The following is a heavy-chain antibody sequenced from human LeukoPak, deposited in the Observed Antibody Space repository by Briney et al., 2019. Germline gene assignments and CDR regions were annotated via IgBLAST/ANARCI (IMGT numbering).Heavy chain of an antibody. Sequence: GGSLRLSCAASGFTFSNYWMNWVRQAPGKGLEWGTNIKQDGGEKSYVESVKGRFTISKDNAKNTLHLQMTSLRAEDTAVYYCARDRVGSASHGFDAFDIWGQGTMVTVSS. CDR2: IKQDGGEK. CDR3: ARDRVGSASHGFDAFDI. CDR1: GFTFSNYW. V-gene: IGHV3-7*01. J-gene: IGHJ3*02. D-gene: IGHD3-10*01.